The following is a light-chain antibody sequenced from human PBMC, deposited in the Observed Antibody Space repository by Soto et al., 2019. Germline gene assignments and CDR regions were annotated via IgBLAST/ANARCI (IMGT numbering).Light chain of an antibody. J-gene: IGKJ5*01. V-gene: IGKV1-9*01. Sequence: IQLTQSPSSLSASVGDRVTITCRASQGISSYLAWSQQKPGKAPKLLIYGASTLEGGVPFRFSGSGSGTDFTLTISSLQPEDFATYYCQQLNTYPITFGQGTRLEIK. CDR3: QQLNTYPIT. CDR2: GAS. CDR1: QGISSY.